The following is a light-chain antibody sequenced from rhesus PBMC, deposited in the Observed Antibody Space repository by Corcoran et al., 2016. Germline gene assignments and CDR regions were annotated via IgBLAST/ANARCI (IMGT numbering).Light chain of an antibody. CDR2: RAS. CDR3: QHGYGTPIFA. CDR1: ENVNNF. Sequence: DIQMTQSPSSLSASVGDRVTITCRASENVNNFLSWYQQKPGIAPKLLIYRASTLQTGVPSRFSGSGSVTDYTFTISSLQPEDVGTYYCQHGYGTPIFAFGPGTKLDIK. V-gene: IGKV1-74*01. J-gene: IGKJ3*01.